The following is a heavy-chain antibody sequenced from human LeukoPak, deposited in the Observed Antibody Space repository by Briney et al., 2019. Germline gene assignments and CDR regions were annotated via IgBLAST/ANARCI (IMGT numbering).Heavy chain of an antibody. CDR1: GFTFSSYS. Sequence: GGSLRLSCAASGFTFSSYSMNWVRQAPGKGLEWVSSISSSSSYIYYADSVKGRFTISRDNDKNSLYLQMNSLRAEDTAVYYCARDTTYRGGFDYWGQGTLVTVSS. V-gene: IGHV3-21*01. CDR3: ARDTTYRGGFDY. CDR2: ISSSSSYI. D-gene: IGHD3-10*01. J-gene: IGHJ4*02.